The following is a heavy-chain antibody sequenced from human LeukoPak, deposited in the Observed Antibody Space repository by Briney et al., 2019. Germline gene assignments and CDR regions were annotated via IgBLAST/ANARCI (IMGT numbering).Heavy chain of an antibody. Sequence: EASVKVSCKASGYTFTGYYMHCVRQAPGQGLEWMGWINPNSGGTNYAQKFQGRVTMTRDTSISTAYMELSRLRSDDTAVYYCARDRILVYGDYVYWFDPWGQGTLVTVSS. CDR2: INPNSGGT. CDR1: GYTFTGYY. J-gene: IGHJ5*02. V-gene: IGHV1-2*02. D-gene: IGHD4-17*01. CDR3: ARDRILVYGDYVYWFDP.